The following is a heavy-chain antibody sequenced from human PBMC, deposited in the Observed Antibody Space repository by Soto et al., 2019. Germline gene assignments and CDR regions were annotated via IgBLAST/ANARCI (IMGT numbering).Heavy chain of an antibody. D-gene: IGHD4-17*01. CDR2: IYYSGST. CDR1: GGSISSGDYY. CDR3: ASSGDYLQNYGMDV. V-gene: IGHV4-30-4*01. J-gene: IGHJ6*02. Sequence: PSETLSLTCTVSGGSISSGDYYWSWIRQPPGKGLEWIGYIYYSGSTYYNPSLKSRVTISVDTSKNQFSLKLSSVTAADTAVYYRASSGDYLQNYGMDVWGQGTTVTVSS.